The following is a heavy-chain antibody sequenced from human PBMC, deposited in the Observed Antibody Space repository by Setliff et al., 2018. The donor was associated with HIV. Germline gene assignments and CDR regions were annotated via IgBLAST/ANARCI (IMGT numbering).Heavy chain of an antibody. V-gene: IGHV1-3*01. CDR1: GNTFTNHG. Sequence: ASVKVSCKASGNTFTNHGIHWVRQAPGQRLEWMGWINAGNGKTRYSQRFQGRVTISRDTSASTVYMELNSLRSEDTAIYYCARDIGSVWHNWFDPWGQGTLVTVSS. CDR2: INAGNGKT. D-gene: IGHD6-19*01. CDR3: ARDIGSVWHNWFDP. J-gene: IGHJ5*02.